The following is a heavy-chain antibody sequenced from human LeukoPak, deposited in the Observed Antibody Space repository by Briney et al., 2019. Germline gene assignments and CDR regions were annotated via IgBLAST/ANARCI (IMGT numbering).Heavy chain of an antibody. CDR2: IYPGDSDT. J-gene: IGHJ5*02. CDR1: GYRFTSYW. V-gene: IGHV5-51*01. Sequence: GESLKISWKGSGYRFTSYWIGWVRQIPGKGLEWMGIIYPGDSDTRYSPSFQGQVAISADKSITTAYLQWSSLRASDTAMYYCAREYSSGWTGGNWFDPWGQGTLVTVSS. D-gene: IGHD6-19*01. CDR3: AREYSSGWTGGNWFDP.